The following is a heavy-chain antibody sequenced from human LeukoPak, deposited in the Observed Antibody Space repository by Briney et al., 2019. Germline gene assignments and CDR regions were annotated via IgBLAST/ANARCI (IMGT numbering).Heavy chain of an antibody. CDR3: AGALEGYSYDTTFDY. Sequence: GGSLRLSCAASGFTFSSYSMNWIRQAPGKGLEWVSSISSSSSYIYYADSVKGRFTISRDNAKNSLYLQMNSLRAEDTAVYYCAGALEGYSYDTTFDYWGRGTLVTVSS. V-gene: IGHV3-21*01. D-gene: IGHD5-18*01. CDR1: GFTFSSYS. CDR2: ISSSSSYI. J-gene: IGHJ4*02.